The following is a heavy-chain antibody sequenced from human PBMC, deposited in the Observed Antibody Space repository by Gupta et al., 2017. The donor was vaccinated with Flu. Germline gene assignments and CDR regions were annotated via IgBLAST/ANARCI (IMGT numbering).Heavy chain of an antibody. V-gene: IGHV3-74*03. D-gene: IGHD4-17*01. CDR3: ATVTSGC. J-gene: IGHJ4*02. Sequence: ELHLAESGGGSGQPGGFLRLSCAASGFPFSSTYLQWVRQAPGKGLVWVSRINPDGSSTTYAESVKGRFTISRDNAKNTLYLQMNSLGDDDTAAYYCATVTSGCWGQGTLVTVSS. CDR1: GFPFSSTY. CDR2: INPDGSST.